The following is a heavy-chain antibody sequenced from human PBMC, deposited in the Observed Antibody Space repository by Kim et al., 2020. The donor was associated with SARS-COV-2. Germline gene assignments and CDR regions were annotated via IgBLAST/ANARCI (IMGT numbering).Heavy chain of an antibody. Sequence: GGSLRLSCAASGFTFSSYSMNWVRQAPGKGLEWVSYISSSSSTIYYADSVKGRFTISRDNAKNSLYLQMNSLRDEDTAVYYCARDARLGCSGGSCPPDWFDPWGQGTLVTVSS. V-gene: IGHV3-48*02. CDR3: ARDARLGCSGGSCPPDWFDP. CDR1: GFTFSSYS. CDR2: ISSSSSTI. D-gene: IGHD2-15*01. J-gene: IGHJ5*02.